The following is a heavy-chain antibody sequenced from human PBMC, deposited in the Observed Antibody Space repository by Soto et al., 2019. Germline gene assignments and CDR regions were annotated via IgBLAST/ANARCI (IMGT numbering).Heavy chain of an antibody. V-gene: IGHV1-69*01. J-gene: IGHJ4*02. CDR1: GGTFSSYA. Sequence: QVQLVQSGAEVKKPGSSVKVSCKASGGTFSSYAISWVRQAPGQGLEWMGGIIPIFGTANYAQKFQGRVTITADESTGTAYMELSSLRSEDTAVYYCARTVLTTVVTLGGYFDYWGQGTLVTVSS. CDR3: ARTVLTTVVTLGGYFDY. CDR2: IIPIFGTA. D-gene: IGHD4-17*01.